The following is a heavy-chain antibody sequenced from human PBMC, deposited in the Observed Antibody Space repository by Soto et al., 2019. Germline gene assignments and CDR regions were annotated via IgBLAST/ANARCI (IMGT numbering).Heavy chain of an antibody. D-gene: IGHD3-10*01. CDR2: VYSNGNS. V-gene: IGHV4-31*03. CDR3: ARALYFYHSGSFYLAS. J-gene: IGHJ4*02. Sequence: SETLSLTCTVSDDSLSSNNYAWTWIRQYPGKGLEWIGYVYSNGNSYSSPSLQSRVSMSVDTSRSQFSLRLSSVTAADTAVYFCARALYFYHSGSFYLASCGLGTLLTVSS. CDR1: DDSLSSNNYA.